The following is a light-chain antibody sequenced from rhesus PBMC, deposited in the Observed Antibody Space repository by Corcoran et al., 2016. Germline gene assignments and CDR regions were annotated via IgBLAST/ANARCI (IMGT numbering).Light chain of an antibody. CDR2: YAT. CDR3: QQYNSYPWT. J-gene: IGKJ1*01. CDR1: QGSSNY. Sequence: DIQMTQSPSSLSASVGDTVTLTCRASQGSSNYLAWYHQKPGKAPKPLIYYATNLESGVPLRFRGSGSGTEFTLTISSLQPEDFAIYYCQQYNSYPWTFGQGTKVEIK. V-gene: IGKV1S14*01.